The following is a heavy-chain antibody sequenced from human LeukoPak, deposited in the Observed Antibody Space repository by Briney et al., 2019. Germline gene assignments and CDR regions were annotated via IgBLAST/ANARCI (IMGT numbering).Heavy chain of an antibody. D-gene: IGHD3-22*01. CDR1: GFTFSSYG. CDR3: AKGPMGYYDSSGYYPDY. J-gene: IGHJ4*02. V-gene: IGHV3-30*02. Sequence: PGGSLRLSCAASGFTFSSYGMHWVRQAPGKGLEWVAVIWYDGSNKYYADSVKGRFTISRDNSKNTLYLQMNSLRAEDTAVYYCAKGPMGYYDSSGYYPDYWGQGTLVTVSS. CDR2: IWYDGSNK.